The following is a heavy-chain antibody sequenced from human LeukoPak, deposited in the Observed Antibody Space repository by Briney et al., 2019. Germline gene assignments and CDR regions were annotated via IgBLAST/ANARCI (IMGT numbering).Heavy chain of an antibody. D-gene: IGHD5-12*01. V-gene: IGHV4-39*01. J-gene: IGHJ4*02. CDR3: ARRGGYDFSYDY. CDR1: GGSISSNIYY. CDR2: IYYSGST. Sequence: PSETLSLTCTVSGGSISSNIYYWGWISQPPGKGLEWIGDIYYSGSTYYNPSLKSRVTISIDTSKNQFSLKLSSVTTADTAVYYCARRGGYDFSYDYWGQGILVTVSS.